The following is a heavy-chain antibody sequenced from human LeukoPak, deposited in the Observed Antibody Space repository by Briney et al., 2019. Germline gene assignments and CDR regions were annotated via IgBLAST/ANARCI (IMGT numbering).Heavy chain of an antibody. CDR1: GGSISSDNYY. CDR3: ARRSAFWKSLDF. CDR2: VYYTGTT. V-gene: IGHV4-39*01. J-gene: IGHJ4*02. D-gene: IGHD3-3*01. Sequence: SETLSLTCTVSGGSISSDNYYWGWTRPSPGKGLEWIASVYYTGTTYYTPSLTTRATISVDTSKNQFSLKLSSVTAADTAVYYCARRSAFWKSLDFWGQGTLVTVSS.